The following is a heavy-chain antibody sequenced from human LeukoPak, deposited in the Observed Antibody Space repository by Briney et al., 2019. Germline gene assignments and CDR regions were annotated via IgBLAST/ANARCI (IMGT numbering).Heavy chain of an antibody. CDR3: ATQHYYGSGSNY. CDR1: GFTFGKYW. D-gene: IGHD3-10*01. V-gene: IGHV3-7*03. CDR2: IKLDGSEK. J-gene: IGHJ4*02. Sequence: GGSLRLSCVASGFTFGKYWMSWVRQAPGKGLEWVANIKLDGSEKNYVDSVKGRFTISRDNTKNSLYLQMNSLRVEDTAVYYCATQHYYGSGSNYWGQGTLVTVSS.